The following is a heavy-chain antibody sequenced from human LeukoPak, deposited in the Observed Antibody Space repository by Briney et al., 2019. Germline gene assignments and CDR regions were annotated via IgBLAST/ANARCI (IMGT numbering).Heavy chain of an antibody. D-gene: IGHD3-22*01. J-gene: IGHJ4*02. Sequence: SETLSLTCTVSGGSISSSSYYWGWIRQPPGKGLEWIGSIYYSGSTYYNPSLKSRVTISVDTSKNQFSLKLSSVTAADTAVYYCARALGKTYYYDSSGGGIDYWGQGTLVTVSS. V-gene: IGHV4-39*07. CDR2: IYYSGST. CDR3: ARALGKTYYYDSSGGGIDY. CDR1: GGSISSSSYY.